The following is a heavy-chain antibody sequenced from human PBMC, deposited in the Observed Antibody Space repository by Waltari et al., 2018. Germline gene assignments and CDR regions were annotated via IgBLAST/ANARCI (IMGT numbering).Heavy chain of an antibody. CDR2: ISGSGDRT. J-gene: IGHJ3*01. CDR1: GFTFSSDA. CDR3: AKVLNNWPDVFDV. Sequence: EVQVLESGGGLIQPGGSLRLSCTASGFTFSSDAMTWVRQAPGEGLEWVSAISGSGDRTYYADSVRGRFTISGDSSRNTVWLQMSSLRVEDTAVYFCAKVLNNWPDVFDVWGQGTMVTVSS. V-gene: IGHV3-23*01.